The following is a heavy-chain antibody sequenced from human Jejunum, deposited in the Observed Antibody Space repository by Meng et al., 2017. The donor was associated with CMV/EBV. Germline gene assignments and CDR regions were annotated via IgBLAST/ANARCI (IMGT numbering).Heavy chain of an antibody. CDR3: ARVGCTTCSTTIFDY. J-gene: IGHJ4*02. CDR2: INANSGDT. D-gene: IGHD2-2*01. Sequence: YPFSGLYIHWVRQAPGQGLEWVGWINANSGDTNYAQRYQGRVTMTRDTSAATAYLELNSLRSDDTAVYYCARVGCTTCSTTIFDYWGQGTLVTVSS. CDR1: YPFSGLY. V-gene: IGHV1-2*02.